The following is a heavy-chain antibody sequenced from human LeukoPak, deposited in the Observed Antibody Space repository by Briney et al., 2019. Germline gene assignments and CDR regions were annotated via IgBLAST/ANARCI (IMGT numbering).Heavy chain of an antibody. CDR3: ARGDSSGYYDYYYMDV. CDR1: GYTFTSYG. D-gene: IGHD3-22*01. Sequence: ASVKVSCKASGYTFTSYGISWVRQAPGQGLEWMGWISAYNGNTNYAQKLQGRVTMTTDTSTSTAYMELRSLRSDDTAVYYCARGDSSGYYDYYYMDVWGKGTTVTVSS. J-gene: IGHJ6*03. CDR2: ISAYNGNT. V-gene: IGHV1-18*01.